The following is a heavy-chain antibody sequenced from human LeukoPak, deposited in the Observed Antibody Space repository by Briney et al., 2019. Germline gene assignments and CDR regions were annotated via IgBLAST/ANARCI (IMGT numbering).Heavy chain of an antibody. V-gene: IGHV5-51*01. J-gene: IGHJ5*02. CDR2: IYPGDSDT. D-gene: IGHD2-2*01. CDR3: ARRNPLGCSSTSCFTGWFDP. Sequence: GESLKISCKGSGYSFTSYWIGWVRQMPGKGLEWMRIIYPGDSDTRYSPSFQGQVTISADKSIGTAYLQWSSLKASDTAMYYCARRNPLGCSSTSCFTGWFDPWGQGTLVTVSS. CDR1: GYSFTSYW.